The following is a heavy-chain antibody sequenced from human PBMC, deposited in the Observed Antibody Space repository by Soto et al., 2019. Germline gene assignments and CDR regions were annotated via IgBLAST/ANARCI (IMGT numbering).Heavy chain of an antibody. D-gene: IGHD2-21*02. Sequence: QVQLLQSGAEVKKPGASVRVSRKASGYNFKTHSIYWVRQAPGQRLEWMGWINAGDGYTKYSEKFHGRVTITRDTYASTAYIAMSSLRSEDTTVYYCTRDVVVPAPGFGPWCEGPMVAVSS. CDR2: INAGDGYT. CDR3: TRDVVVPAPGFGP. CDR1: GYNFKTHS. J-gene: IGHJ5*02. V-gene: IGHV1-3*01.